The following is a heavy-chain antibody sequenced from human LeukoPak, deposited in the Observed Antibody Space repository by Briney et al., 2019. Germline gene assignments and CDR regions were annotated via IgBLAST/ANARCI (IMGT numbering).Heavy chain of an antibody. J-gene: IGHJ3*02. CDR3: ARAVYGFDAFDI. Sequence: GGSLRLSCAASGFTFSYYSMNWVRQAPGKGLEWVSSISSSSSYINYADSVKGRFTISRDNAKNSLYLQMNSLRAEDTAVYYCARAVYGFDAFDIWGQGTMVTVSS. CDR1: GFTFSYYS. CDR2: ISSSSSYI. D-gene: IGHD4-17*01. V-gene: IGHV3-21*01.